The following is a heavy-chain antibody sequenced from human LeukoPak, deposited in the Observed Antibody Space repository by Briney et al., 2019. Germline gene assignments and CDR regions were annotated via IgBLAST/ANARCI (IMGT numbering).Heavy chain of an antibody. CDR1: GFTFSSYA. V-gene: IGHV3-23*01. CDR2: ITGGLEST. J-gene: IGHJ4*02. CDR3: AKRQKGYFDY. Sequence: GESLKISCAASGFTFSSYAMSWVRQAPGKGLEWVSTITGGLESTYYAGSVKGRFTISRDNSKNTLYLQMNSLRAEDTAVYYCAKRQKGYFDYWGQGTLVTVSS.